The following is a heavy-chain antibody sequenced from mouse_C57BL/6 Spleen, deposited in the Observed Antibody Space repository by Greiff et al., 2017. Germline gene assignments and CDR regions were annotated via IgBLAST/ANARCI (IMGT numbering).Heavy chain of an antibody. V-gene: IGHV5-4*01. CDR3: ARDEVYAMDY. Sequence: EVKLVESGGGLVKPGGSLKLSCAASGFTFSSYAMSWVRQTPEKRLEWVATISDGSSYTYYPDNVKGRFTISRDNAKNSLYLQMSHLKSDDTAMYYCARDEVYAMDYWGQGTSVTVSS. CDR1: GFTFSSYA. CDR2: ISDGSSYT. J-gene: IGHJ4*01.